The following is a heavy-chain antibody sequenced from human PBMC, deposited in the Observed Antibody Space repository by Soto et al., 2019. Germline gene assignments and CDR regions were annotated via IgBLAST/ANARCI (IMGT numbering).Heavy chain of an antibody. Sequence: EVQLVESGGGLVKPGGSLRLSCAASGFTFSSYSMNWVRQAPGKGLEWVSSISSSSSYIYYADSVKGRFTISRDNAKNSLYLQMNSLRAEDTAVYYCARDGDYGDDAFDIWGQGTMVTVSS. D-gene: IGHD4-17*01. CDR3: ARDGDYGDDAFDI. CDR2: ISSSSSYI. CDR1: GFTFSSYS. V-gene: IGHV3-21*01. J-gene: IGHJ3*02.